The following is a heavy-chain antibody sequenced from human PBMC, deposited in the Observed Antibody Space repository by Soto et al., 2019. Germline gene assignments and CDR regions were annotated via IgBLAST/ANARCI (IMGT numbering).Heavy chain of an antibody. CDR3: ARNALYCTNGVCSADAFDI. Sequence: ASVKVSCKASGYTFTSYGISWVRQAPGQGLEWMGWMNPNSGNTGYAQKFQGRVTMTRNTSISTAYMELSSLRSEDTAVYYCARNALYCTNGVCSADAFDIWGQGTMVTVSS. CDR1: GYTFTSYG. J-gene: IGHJ3*02. CDR2: MNPNSGNT. V-gene: IGHV1-8*02. D-gene: IGHD2-8*01.